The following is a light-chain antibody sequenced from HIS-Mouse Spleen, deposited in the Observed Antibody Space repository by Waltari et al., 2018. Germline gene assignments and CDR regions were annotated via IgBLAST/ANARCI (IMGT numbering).Light chain of an antibody. V-gene: IGKV1-5*03. J-gene: IGKJ4*01. CDR3: QQYNSYYT. Sequence: DIQMTQSPSTLSASVGDSVTITCRASQSISSWLAWYQQKPGKAPKLLIYKASSLESGVPSRFSGSGSGTEFTLTISSLQPDDFATYYYQQYNSYYTFGGGTKVEIK. CDR1: QSISSW. CDR2: KAS.